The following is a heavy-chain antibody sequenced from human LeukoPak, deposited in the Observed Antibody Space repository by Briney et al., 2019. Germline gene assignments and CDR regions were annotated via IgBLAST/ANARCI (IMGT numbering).Heavy chain of an antibody. J-gene: IGHJ6*02. Sequence: SETLSLTCTVCSGSMKSSSYYCPWIRQPPGKGLEWIGSIYYSGSTYYNPSLKSRVTISVDTSKNQFSLKLSSVTAASTAVYYVPTVIVRGGYYHYGMEVWGQGTTVTVSS. CDR1: SGSMKSSSYY. D-gene: IGHD3-10*01. CDR2: IYYSGST. V-gene: IGHV4-39*01. CDR3: PTVIVRGGYYHYGMEV.